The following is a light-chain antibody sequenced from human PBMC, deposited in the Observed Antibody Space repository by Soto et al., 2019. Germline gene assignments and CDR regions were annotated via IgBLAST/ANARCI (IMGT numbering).Light chain of an antibody. CDR2: AAS. V-gene: IGKV1-39*01. J-gene: IGKJ4*01. Sequence: DIPMTQSPSSLSASVGDRVTISCRASQSISNYLNWFQHKPGKAPKLLIYAASSVQSGVPSRFSGGGSGTDFTLTITSVQPEDFAIYYCQQSYDTPLTFGGGTKVEIK. CDR1: QSISNY. CDR3: QQSYDTPLT.